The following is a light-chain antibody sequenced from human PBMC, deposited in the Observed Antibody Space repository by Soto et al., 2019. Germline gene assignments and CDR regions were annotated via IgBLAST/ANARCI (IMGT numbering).Light chain of an antibody. J-gene: IGLJ3*02. CDR1: TSNIGSNY. CDR2: RND. V-gene: IGLV1-47*01. Sequence: QSVLTQHPSASGPPGRRVPTPCSGATSNIGSNYVYWYQQLPGTAPKLLIFRNDQRPSGVPDRFSGSKSGTSASLAISGLRSEDEADYYCAAWDDSLSGQVFGGGTKVTVL. CDR3: AAWDDSLSGQV.